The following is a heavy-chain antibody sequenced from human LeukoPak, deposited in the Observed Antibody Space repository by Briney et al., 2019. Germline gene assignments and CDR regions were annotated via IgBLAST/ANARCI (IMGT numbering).Heavy chain of an antibody. V-gene: IGHV4-31*11. CDR1: GGSISSGGYY. Sequence: SQTLSLTCAVSGGSISSGGYYWSWIRQHPGKGLEWIGYIYYSGSTNYNPSLKSRVTISVDTSKNQFSLKLSSVTAADTAVYYCARHHTMISPFDYWGQGTLVTVSS. CDR2: IYYSGST. D-gene: IGHD3-22*01. CDR3: ARHHTMISPFDY. J-gene: IGHJ4*02.